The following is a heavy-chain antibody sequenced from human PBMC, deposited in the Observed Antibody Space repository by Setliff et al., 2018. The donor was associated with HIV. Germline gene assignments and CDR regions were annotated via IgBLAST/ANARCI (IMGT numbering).Heavy chain of an antibody. CDR2: IHYNGRT. D-gene: IGHD2-2*02. CDR1: GDSITNDDYY. CDR3: ARYTSKVDWFDP. J-gene: IGHJ5*02. Sequence: PSETLSLTCSVSGDSITNDDYYWGWIRQPPGKGLEWIAIIHYNGRTYYDPSLKSRVTIFVDTSKTQFYLKLRSVTASDTAVYYCARYTSKVDWFDPWGQGTLVTVSS. V-gene: IGHV4-39*01.